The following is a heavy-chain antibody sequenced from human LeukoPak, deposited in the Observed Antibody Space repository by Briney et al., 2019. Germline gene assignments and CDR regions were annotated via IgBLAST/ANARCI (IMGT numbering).Heavy chain of an antibody. D-gene: IGHD2-2*01. Sequence: PGGSLRLSCAASGFTVSSNYMSWVRQAPGKGLEWVSVIYSGGSTYYADSVKGRFTISRDNSKNTLYLQMNSLRAEDTAVYYCASRYCSSTSCYYYYGMDVWGQGTTVTVSS. CDR2: IYSGGST. V-gene: IGHV3-66*01. CDR1: GFTVSSNY. J-gene: IGHJ6*02. CDR3: ASRYCSSTSCYYYYGMDV.